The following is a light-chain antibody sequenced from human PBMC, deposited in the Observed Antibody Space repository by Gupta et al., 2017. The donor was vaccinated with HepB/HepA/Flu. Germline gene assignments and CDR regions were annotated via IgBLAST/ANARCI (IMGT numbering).Light chain of an antibody. CDR2: KAS. CDR1: QDISGW. CDR3: QQKNNRMIT. J-gene: IGKJ3*01. Sequence: IQMTQSPSTLSASVGDRVTITCRASQDISGWLAWYQHKPGKAPKLLIYKASTVESGVPSRFSGSGSGTEFLLTITSRQPEDFANYYCQQKNNRMITFGHGTKVDFK. V-gene: IGKV1-5*03.